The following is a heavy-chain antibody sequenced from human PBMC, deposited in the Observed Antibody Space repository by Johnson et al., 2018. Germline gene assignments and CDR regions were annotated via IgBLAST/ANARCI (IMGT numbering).Heavy chain of an antibody. D-gene: IGHD6-19*01. J-gene: IGHJ1*01. V-gene: IGHV3-9*01. CDR2: LSWHSGSL. CDR3: AKDKEYSSGGGLQH. Sequence: VQLVESGGGLVQPGRSLRLSCAASGFTFDDYAMHWVRQAPGKGLAWVSGLSWHSGSLGYADSVKGRFTISRDNAKNSLYLQMNSLRAEDTALYYCAKDKEYSSGGGLQHWGQGTLVTVSS. CDR1: GFTFDDYA.